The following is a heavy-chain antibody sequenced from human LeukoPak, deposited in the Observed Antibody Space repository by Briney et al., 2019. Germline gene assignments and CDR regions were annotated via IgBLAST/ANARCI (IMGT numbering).Heavy chain of an antibody. Sequence: PGRSLRLSCAASGFTFSSYGMHWGRQAPGKGLEWVAVIWYDGSNKYYADSVKGRFTISRDNSKNTLYLQMNSLRAEDTAVYYCARGRGYYDSSGYPNWFDPWGQGTLVTVSS. V-gene: IGHV3-33*01. CDR1: GFTFSSYG. J-gene: IGHJ5*02. CDR3: ARGRGYYDSSGYPNWFDP. D-gene: IGHD3-22*01. CDR2: IWYDGSNK.